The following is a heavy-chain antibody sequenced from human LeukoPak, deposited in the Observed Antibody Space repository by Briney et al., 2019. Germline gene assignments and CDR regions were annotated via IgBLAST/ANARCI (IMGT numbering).Heavy chain of an antibody. CDR2: ISDSSSTV. V-gene: IGHV3-48*02. CDR1: GFIFSAYS. CDR3: ARDYYGSGSYYNWGF. D-gene: IGHD3-10*01. J-gene: IGHJ4*02. Sequence: GGSLRLSCAASGFIFSAYSMNWVRQAPGKGLEWVSYISDSSSTVYYADSVRGRFTISRDNAKNSLYLQMNSLRDEDTAVYYCARDYYGSGSYYNWGFWGQGTLVTSSS.